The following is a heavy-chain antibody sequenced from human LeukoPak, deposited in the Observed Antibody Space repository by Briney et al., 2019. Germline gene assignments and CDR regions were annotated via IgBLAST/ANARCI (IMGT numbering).Heavy chain of an antibody. CDR1: GFTFSSYA. V-gene: IGHV3-23*01. Sequence: TGGSLRLSCAASGFTFSSYAMSWVRQAPGKGLEWVSAISGSGSSTYYADSVKGRFTISRDNSKNTLYLQMNSLRAEDTAVYYCAKYPPIVLVVYANDYWGQGTLVTVSS. J-gene: IGHJ4*02. CDR2: ISGSGSST. CDR3: AKYPPIVLVVYANDY. D-gene: IGHD2-8*02.